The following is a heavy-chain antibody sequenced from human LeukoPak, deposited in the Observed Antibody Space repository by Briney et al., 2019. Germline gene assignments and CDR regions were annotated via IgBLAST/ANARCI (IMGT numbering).Heavy chain of an antibody. D-gene: IGHD6-19*01. CDR3: AKAQWLVPNPVDY. Sequence: PGGSLRLSCAASGFTFSSYGMHWVRQAPGKGLEWVAVIRYDGSNKYYADSVKGRFTISRDNSKNTLYLQMNSLRAEDTAVYYCAKAQWLVPNPVDYWGQGTLVTVSS. V-gene: IGHV3-30*02. CDR1: GFTFSSYG. CDR2: IRYDGSNK. J-gene: IGHJ4*02.